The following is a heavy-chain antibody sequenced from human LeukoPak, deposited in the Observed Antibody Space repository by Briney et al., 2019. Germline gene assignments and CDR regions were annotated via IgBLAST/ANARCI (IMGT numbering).Heavy chain of an antibody. V-gene: IGHV4-38-2*01. Sequence: SETLSHTCAVSGYSISSGYYWGWIRQPPGKGLEWIGSIYHSGSTYYNPSLKSRVTISVDTSKNQFSLKLSSVTAADTAVYYCARAGYSGYDTPLEYDYWGQGTLVTVSS. J-gene: IGHJ4*02. CDR2: IYHSGST. D-gene: IGHD5-12*01. CDR3: ARAGYSGYDTPLEYDY. CDR1: GYSISSGYY.